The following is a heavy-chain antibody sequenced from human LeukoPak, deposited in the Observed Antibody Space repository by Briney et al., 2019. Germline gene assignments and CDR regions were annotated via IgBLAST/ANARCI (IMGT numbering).Heavy chain of an antibody. CDR3: ARGLGSSPYYFDY. V-gene: IGHV3-23*01. CDR2: ISGSGGST. CDR1: GFSFSSYA. J-gene: IGHJ4*02. D-gene: IGHD6-6*01. Sequence: GGSLRLSCAASGFSFSSYAMSWVRQAPGKGLEWVSAISGSGGSTYYADSVKGRFTISRDNSKNTLYLQMNSLRAEDTAVYYCARGLGSSPYYFDYWGQGTLVTVSS.